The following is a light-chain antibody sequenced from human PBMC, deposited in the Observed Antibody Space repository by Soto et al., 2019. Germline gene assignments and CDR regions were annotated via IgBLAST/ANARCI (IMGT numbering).Light chain of an antibody. Sequence: EIVLTQSPDTLSLSAGERATLSCRASQSVSSSYLAWYQQKPGQAPRLLIYGASNRATGIPARFSGSGSGTDFTLTTSSLEPEDFAVYYCQHRMNWPLTFGQGTRLEI. V-gene: IGKV3D-20*02. CDR1: QSVSSSY. CDR2: GAS. CDR3: QHRMNWPLT. J-gene: IGKJ5*01.